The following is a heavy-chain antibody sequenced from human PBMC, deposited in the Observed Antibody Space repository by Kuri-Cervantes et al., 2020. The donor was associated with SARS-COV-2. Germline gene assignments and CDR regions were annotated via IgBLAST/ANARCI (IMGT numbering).Heavy chain of an antibody. CDR2: IIPIFGTA. V-gene: IGHV1-69*06. CDR1: GGTFSSYA. D-gene: IGHD2-21*02. J-gene: IGHJ6*02. Sequence: SVKVSCKASGGTFSSYAISWVRQAPGQGLEWMGGIIPIFGTANYAQKFQGRVTITADKSTSTAYMELSSLRSDETAVYYCARAHGGGDCYLALYYYYYGMDVCGQGTTVTVSS. CDR3: ARAHGGGDCYLALYYYYYGMDV.